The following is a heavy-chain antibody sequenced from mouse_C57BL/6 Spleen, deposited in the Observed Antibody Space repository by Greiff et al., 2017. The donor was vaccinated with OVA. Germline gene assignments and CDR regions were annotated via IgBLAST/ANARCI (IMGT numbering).Heavy chain of an antibody. V-gene: IGHV1-19*01. Sequence: EVKLQESGPVLVNPGASVKMSCKASGYTFTDYYMNCVKQSHGKSLEWIGVINPYNGGTSYNQKFKVQATLTVDKSSSPAYMELNILTSEDSAVYYVARSDDYEAWFAYWGQGTLVTVSA. CDR3: ARSDDYEAWFAY. D-gene: IGHD2-4*01. CDR1: GYTFTDYY. CDR2: INPYNGGT. J-gene: IGHJ3*01.